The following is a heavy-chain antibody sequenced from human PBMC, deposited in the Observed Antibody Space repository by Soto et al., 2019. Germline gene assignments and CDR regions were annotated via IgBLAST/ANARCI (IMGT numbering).Heavy chain of an antibody. J-gene: IGHJ6*02. V-gene: IGHV1-18*01. CDR1: GYTFTSYG. CDR3: AMVDNYVTPTPQDV. Sequence: GASVKVSCKASGYTFTSYGISWVRQAPGQGLEWMGWISAYNGNTNYASKVQGRLTMTTDTSTSTAYMDLGSLTSDDTAVYYCAMVDNYVTPTPQDVWGQGTTVTVSS. D-gene: IGHD3-16*01. CDR2: ISAYNGNT.